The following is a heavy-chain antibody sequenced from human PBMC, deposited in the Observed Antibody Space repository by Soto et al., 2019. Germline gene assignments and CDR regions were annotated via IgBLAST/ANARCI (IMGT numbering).Heavy chain of an antibody. D-gene: IGHD3-22*01. Sequence: ASVKVSCKASGGTFSSYAISWVRQAPGQGLEWMGGIIPIFGTANYAQKFQGRVTITADESTSTAYMELSSLRSEDTAVYYCAREAGYYDSSGYYTLEYWGQGTLVTVSS. CDR3: AREAGYYDSSGYYTLEY. CDR1: GGTFSSYA. V-gene: IGHV1-69*13. J-gene: IGHJ4*02. CDR2: IIPIFGTA.